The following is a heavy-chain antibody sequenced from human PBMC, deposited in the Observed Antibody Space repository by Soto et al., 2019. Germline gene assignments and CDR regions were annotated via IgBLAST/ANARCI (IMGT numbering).Heavy chain of an antibody. CDR2: IYHSGST. CDR3: TRPIAVADKASDY. CDR1: GYSISTGFN. J-gene: IGHJ4*02. V-gene: IGHV4-38-2*01. D-gene: IGHD6-19*01. Sequence: SETLSLTCAVSGYSISTGFNWAWIRQPPGKGLEWIGSIYHSGSTYYNLSLKSRVTISSDASKNQISLKLSSVTAADTALYYCTRPIAVADKASDYWGQGTLVTVSS.